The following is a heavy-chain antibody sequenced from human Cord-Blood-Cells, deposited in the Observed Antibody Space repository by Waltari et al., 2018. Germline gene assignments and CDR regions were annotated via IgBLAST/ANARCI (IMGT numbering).Heavy chain of an antibody. Sequence: VQLQESGPGLVKPSETLSLTCTVSGGSISSYSWSWIRQPPGKGLEWIGYIYYSGSTNYNPSLKSRVTISVDTSKNQFSLKLSSVTAADTAVYYCARTYDFWSGYYIDYWGQGTLVTVSS. D-gene: IGHD3-3*01. CDR2: IYYSGST. CDR3: ARTYDFWSGYYIDY. V-gene: IGHV4-59*01. J-gene: IGHJ4*02. CDR1: GGSISSYS.